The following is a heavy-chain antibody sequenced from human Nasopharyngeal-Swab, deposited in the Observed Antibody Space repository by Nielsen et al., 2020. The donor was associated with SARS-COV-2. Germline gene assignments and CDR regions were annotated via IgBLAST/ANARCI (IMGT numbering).Heavy chain of an antibody. CDR1: GYSFTSYW. V-gene: IGHV5-10-1*01. D-gene: IGHD4-23*01. Sequence: GGSLRLSCKGSGYSFTSYWISWVRQMPGKGLEWMGRIDPSDSYTNYSPSFQGHVTISADKFISTAYLQWSSLKASDTAMYYCATFRYGGTSPFDYWGQGTLVTVSS. CDR2: IDPSDSYT. J-gene: IGHJ4*02. CDR3: ATFRYGGTSPFDY.